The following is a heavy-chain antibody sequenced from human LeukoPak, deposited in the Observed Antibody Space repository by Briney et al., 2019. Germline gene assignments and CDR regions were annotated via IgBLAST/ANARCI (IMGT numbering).Heavy chain of an antibody. CDR2: IRSDGSDK. CDR1: GFTFSGYD. D-gene: IGHD6-13*01. CDR3: AKDIAAAGGPCAY. V-gene: IGHV3-33*06. J-gene: IGHJ4*02. Sequence: GRCLRLSCAASGFTFSGYDMHWVRQAPGKGLEWVALIRSDGSDKYYADSVKGRFTISRDNSKNTPFLQMNSLRAEDTAVYYCAKDIAAAGGPCAYWGRGTLVTVSS.